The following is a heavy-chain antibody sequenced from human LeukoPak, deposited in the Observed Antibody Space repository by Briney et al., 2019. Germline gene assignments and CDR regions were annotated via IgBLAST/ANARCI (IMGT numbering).Heavy chain of an antibody. V-gene: IGHV1-2*02. Sequence: ASVKVSCKSSGYTFTGYNLHWVRQAPGHGLEWMGWINPNTGGTTYAEKVQGRVTMTRDTSISTAYMELNRLRSDDTAMYFCARGYDFWSAPDAFDIWGQGTMVTVSS. CDR2: INPNTGGT. D-gene: IGHD3-3*01. J-gene: IGHJ3*02. CDR1: GYTFTGYN. CDR3: ARGYDFWSAPDAFDI.